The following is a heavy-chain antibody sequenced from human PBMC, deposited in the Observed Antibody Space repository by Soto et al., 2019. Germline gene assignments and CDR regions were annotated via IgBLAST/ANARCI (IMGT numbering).Heavy chain of an antibody. Sequence: SETLSLTCTVSSDSISNYYCSWFQQPPGKGLEWIGYMHYNGYTSYNPSLRSRVTISVDTSKNQFSLKLTSVTAADTAVYYCARRDYGSGGMDVWGQGTTVTVSS. CDR2: MHYNGYT. CDR1: SDSISNYY. V-gene: IGHV4-59*08. D-gene: IGHD3-10*01. CDR3: ARRDYGSGGMDV. J-gene: IGHJ6*02.